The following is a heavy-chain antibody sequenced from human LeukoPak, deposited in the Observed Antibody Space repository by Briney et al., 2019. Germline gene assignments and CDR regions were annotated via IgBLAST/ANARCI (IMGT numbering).Heavy chain of an antibody. D-gene: IGHD3-10*01. J-gene: IGHJ4*02. CDR1: GFTFSSYG. V-gene: IGHV3-23*01. CDR2: ISGSGGST. Sequence: GGSLRLSCAASGFTFSSYGMSWVRQAPGKGVEWVSGISGSGGSTYYADSVKGRFTISRDNSKNTLYLQMNSLRAEDTAVYYCARVVPPTDYGSGSYFWDPYYFDYWGQGTLVTVSS. CDR3: ARVVPPTDYGSGSYFWDPYYFDY.